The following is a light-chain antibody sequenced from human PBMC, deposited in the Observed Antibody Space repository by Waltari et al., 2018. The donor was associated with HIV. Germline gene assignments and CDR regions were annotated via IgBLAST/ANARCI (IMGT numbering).Light chain of an antibody. CDR2: WAS. Sequence: DIVMTQSPDSLAVSLGERATINCKSSQSLLYSANNKNYLAWSQQKPGQPPKLLIYWASARESGVPDRFTGSGSGTDFTLTINSLQADDVAVYYCHQYFSAPWTFGQGTKVEIK. V-gene: IGKV4-1*01. J-gene: IGKJ1*01. CDR3: HQYFSAPWT. CDR1: QSLLYSANNKNY.